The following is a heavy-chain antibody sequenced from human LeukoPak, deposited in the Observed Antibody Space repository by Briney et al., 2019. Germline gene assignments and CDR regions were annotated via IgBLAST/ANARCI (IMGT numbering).Heavy chain of an antibody. Sequence: PGRSLRLSCAASGFTFDDYAMHWVRQVPGKGLEWVSGISWNSVSIVYGDSVKGRFTISRDNAKNSLYLQMKSLRAEDTALYYCAKASSTGIAVASWFDPWGQGTLVTVSS. J-gene: IGHJ5*02. V-gene: IGHV3-9*01. CDR3: AKASSTGIAVASWFDP. CDR2: ISWNSVSI. D-gene: IGHD6-19*01. CDR1: GFTFDDYA.